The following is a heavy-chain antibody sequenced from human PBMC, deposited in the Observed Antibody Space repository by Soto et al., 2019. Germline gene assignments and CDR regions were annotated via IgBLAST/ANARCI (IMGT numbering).Heavy chain of an antibody. CDR3: ARLGADHDFCSGYYLPNWFDP. CDR2: IYYSGST. Sequence: SETLPLTCTVSGVSISSYYWSWLRQPQGKGLEWIGYIYYSGSTNYNPSLKSRVTISVDTSKSQFSLKLSSVTAADTAVYDCARLGADHDFCSGYYLPNWFDPWGQGTLVTVSS. D-gene: IGHD3-3*01. V-gene: IGHV4-59*08. CDR1: GVSISSYY. J-gene: IGHJ5*02.